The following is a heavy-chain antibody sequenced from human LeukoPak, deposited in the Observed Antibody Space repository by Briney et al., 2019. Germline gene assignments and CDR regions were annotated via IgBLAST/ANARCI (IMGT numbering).Heavy chain of an antibody. CDR3: ARGADYGDYYGMDV. D-gene: IGHD4-17*01. J-gene: IGHJ6*02. CDR2: INTNTGNP. V-gene: IGHV7-4-1*02. CDR1: GYTFTSYA. Sequence: ASVKVSCKASGYTFTSYAMNWVRQAPGQGLEWMGWINTNTGNPTYAQGFTGRFVFSLDTSVSTAYLQISSLKAEDTAVYYCARGADYGDYYGMDVWGQGTTVTVSS.